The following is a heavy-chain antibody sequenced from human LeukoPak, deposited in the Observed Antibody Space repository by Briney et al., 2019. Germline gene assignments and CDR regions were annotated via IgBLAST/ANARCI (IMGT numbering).Heavy chain of an antibody. D-gene: IGHD3-22*01. CDR1: GFTFSSHA. J-gene: IGHJ3*02. V-gene: IGHV3-30*04. CDR2: ISSDGSYK. CDR3: AKPFRAGSSGYLDAFDI. Sequence: GGSLRLSCAASGFTFSSHALHWVRQAPGKGLEWVAVISSDGSYKYYADSVKGRFTISRDNSKNTLYLQMNSLRAEDTAVYYCAKPFRAGSSGYLDAFDIWGQGTMVTVSS.